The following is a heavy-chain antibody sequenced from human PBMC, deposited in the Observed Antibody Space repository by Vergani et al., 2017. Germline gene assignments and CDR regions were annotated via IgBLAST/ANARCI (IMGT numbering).Heavy chain of an antibody. D-gene: IGHD3-10*01. J-gene: IGHJ5*02. CDR2: MYHSGST. V-gene: IGHV4-59*01. CDR3: GRVADFYGLGSRLLDL. Sequence: QVRLQESGPGLVKPSETLSLTCSVSGGSMSGYYWSWIRQPPGKELEWIGYMYHSGSTNYNPSLETRVTISGDTSKNQFSLKLHYVTAADTAVYYCGRVADFYGLGSRLLDLWDQGILVTVSS. CDR1: GGSMSGYY.